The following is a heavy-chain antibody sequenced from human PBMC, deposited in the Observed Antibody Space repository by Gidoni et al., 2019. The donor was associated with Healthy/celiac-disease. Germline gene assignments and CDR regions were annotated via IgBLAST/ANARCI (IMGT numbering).Heavy chain of an antibody. V-gene: IGHV4-59*01. CDR1: GGSISSYY. CDR2: IYYSGST. CDR3: ARVRCIAARFDY. D-gene: IGHD6-6*01. J-gene: IGHJ4*02. Sequence: QVQLQESGPGLVKPSETLSLTCTVSGGSISSYYWSWIRQPPGKGLEWIGYIYYSGSTNYNPSLKSRVTISVDTSKNQFSLKLSSVTAADTAVYYCARVRCIAARFDYWGQGTLVTVSS.